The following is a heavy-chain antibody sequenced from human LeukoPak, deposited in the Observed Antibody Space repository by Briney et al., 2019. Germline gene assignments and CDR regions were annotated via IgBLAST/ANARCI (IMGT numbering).Heavy chain of an antibody. J-gene: IGHJ4*02. CDR2: MYSRGSS. Sequence: GGSLRLSCTVSGFTFGNNSMSWVRQAPGKGLEWVALMYSRGSSHYADSVRGRFTISRDSSKNTVYLQMNSLTAEDTAVYYWARGQIVGVQGDFWGQGTLVTVSS. CDR1: GFTFGNNS. CDR3: ARGQIVGVQGDF. D-gene: IGHD1-26*01. V-gene: IGHV3-66*02.